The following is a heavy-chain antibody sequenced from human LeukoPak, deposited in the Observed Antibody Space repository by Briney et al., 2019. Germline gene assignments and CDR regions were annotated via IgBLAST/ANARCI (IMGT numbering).Heavy chain of an antibody. J-gene: IGHJ3*02. D-gene: IGHD2-2*01. CDR3: ARGPGAFDI. CDR2: INSDGSST. CDR1: GFMFSSYW. Sequence: GGSPRLSCVASGFMFSSYWMNWVRQAPGKGLVWVSRINSDGSSTSYADSVKGRFTSSRDNAKNTLFLQMNSLRAEDTAVYYCARGPGAFDIWGQGTMVTVSS. V-gene: IGHV3-74*01.